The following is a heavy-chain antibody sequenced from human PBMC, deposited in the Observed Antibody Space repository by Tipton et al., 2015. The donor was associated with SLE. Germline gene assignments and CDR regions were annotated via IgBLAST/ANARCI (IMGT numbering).Heavy chain of an antibody. Sequence: GLVKPSETLSLTCAISGDSVSNNNAAWNWIRQSPSRGLEWLGRTYYRSKWYNDYAPSVQSRLTISPDTSRNQFSLQLSSVTPDHTAVYYCARDVVHLDLNVFDSWGQGTLVTVSS. J-gene: IGHJ4*02. CDR1: GDSVSNNNAA. CDR3: ARDVVHLDLNVFDS. CDR2: TYYRSKWYN. D-gene: IGHD1-1*01. V-gene: IGHV6-1*01.